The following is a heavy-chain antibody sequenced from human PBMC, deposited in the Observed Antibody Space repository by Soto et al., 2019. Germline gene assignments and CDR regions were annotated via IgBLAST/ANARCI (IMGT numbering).Heavy chain of an antibody. J-gene: IGHJ4*02. CDR1: GQSFSGYY. D-gene: IGHD2-8*02. CDR3: ARDKITGLFDY. Sequence: PSETLSLTCAVYGQSFSGYYWTWIRQPPGTGLEWIGEINHSGSTNYNPSLKSRVTISVDTSKNQFSLKLTSVTAADTAVYYCARDKITGLFDYWGQGTLVTIS. CDR2: INHSGST. V-gene: IGHV4-34*01.